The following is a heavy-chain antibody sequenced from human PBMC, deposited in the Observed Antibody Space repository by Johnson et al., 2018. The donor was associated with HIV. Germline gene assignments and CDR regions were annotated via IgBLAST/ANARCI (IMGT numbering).Heavy chain of an antibody. CDR1: GFTFSSYD. CDR3: ARGKAFDI. J-gene: IGHJ3*02. Sequence: VQLVESGGGLVQPGGSLRLSCAASGFTFSSYDMHWVRQATGKGLEWVSAIGTAGDTYYPGSVKGRFTISRENGKNSLYLPMTSLRAGDTAVYYCARGKAFDIWGQGTMVTVSS. CDR2: IGTAGDT. V-gene: IGHV3-13*01.